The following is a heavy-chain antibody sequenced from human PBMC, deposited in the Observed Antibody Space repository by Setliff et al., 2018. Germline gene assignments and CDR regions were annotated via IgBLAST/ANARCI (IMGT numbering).Heavy chain of an antibody. CDR3: GRPLVGVTTGFEN. J-gene: IGHJ4*02. V-gene: IGHV4-38-2*01. CDR2: IDHSGST. CDR1: GYSISSGYY. Sequence: PSETLSLTCAVSGYSISSGYYWGWIRQPPGKGLEGIGSIDHSGSTHYNPSLKGRVTISVDTAKNQFSLKLRSVTAADTAVYYCGRPLVGVTTGFENWGQGTLVTVS. D-gene: IGHD1-26*01.